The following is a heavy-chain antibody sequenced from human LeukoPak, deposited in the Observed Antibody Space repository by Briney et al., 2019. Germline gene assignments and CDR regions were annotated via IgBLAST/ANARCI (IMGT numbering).Heavy chain of an antibody. CDR2: IRSQVYGGTT. D-gene: IGHD1-1*01. CDR1: GFTFGDFT. CDR3: GRPDSSWNDPPGY. Sequence: QPGRSVRLSCSASGFTFGDFTMNWFRQVPGKGLEWVGFIRSQVYGGTTEYGTSAKGRFIISRDDSKSVAYLQMNNLKTEDTAVYFCGRPDSSWNDPPGYWGQGTLVTVSS. V-gene: IGHV3-49*03. J-gene: IGHJ4*02.